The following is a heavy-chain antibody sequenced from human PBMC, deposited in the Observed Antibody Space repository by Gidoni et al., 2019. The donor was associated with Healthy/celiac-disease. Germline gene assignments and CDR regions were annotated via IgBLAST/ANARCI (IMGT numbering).Heavy chain of an antibody. Sequence: QLQLQESGPGLVKPSETLSLTCTVSGGSISSSSYYWGWIRPPPGKWLEWIGSIYYSGSTYYNPSLKSRVTISVDTSKNQFSLKLSSVTAADTAVYYCARHGDYYESSGHFDYWGQGTLVTVSS. CDR2: IYYSGST. D-gene: IGHD3-22*01. V-gene: IGHV4-39*01. J-gene: IGHJ4*02. CDR3: ARHGDYYESSGHFDY. CDR1: GGSISSSSYY.